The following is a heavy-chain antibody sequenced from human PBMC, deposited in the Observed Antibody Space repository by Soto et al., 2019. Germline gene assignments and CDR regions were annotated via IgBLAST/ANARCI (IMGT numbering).Heavy chain of an antibody. CDR3: ARGGYCSSTSCYTTWFDP. J-gene: IGHJ5*02. CDR1: GYTFTSYA. CDR2: INAGNGNT. Sequence: RASVKVSCKASGYTFTSYAIHWVRQAPGQRLEWMGWINAGNGNTKYSQKFQGRVTITRDTSASTAYMELSSLRSEDTAVYYCARGGYCSSTSCYTTWFDPWGQGTLVTVSS. D-gene: IGHD2-2*02. V-gene: IGHV1-3*01.